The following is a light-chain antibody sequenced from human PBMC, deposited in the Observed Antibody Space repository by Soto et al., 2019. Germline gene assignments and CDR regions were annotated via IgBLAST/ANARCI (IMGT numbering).Light chain of an antibody. J-gene: IGLJ2*01. V-gene: IGLV1-44*01. CDR2: STN. CDR1: SSNIGSNA. Sequence: QSVLTQPPSASGTPGQRVTISCSGSSSNIGSNAVNWYQQLPGTAPKLLIYSTNQRPSGVPDRFSGYKYGTSASLAISGLQSDDEAYYYCAAWDDSLNGPVFSGGTKLTVL. CDR3: AAWDDSLNGPV.